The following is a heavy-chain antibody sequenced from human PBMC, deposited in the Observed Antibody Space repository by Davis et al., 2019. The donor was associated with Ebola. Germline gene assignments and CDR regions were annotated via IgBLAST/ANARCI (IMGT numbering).Heavy chain of an antibody. Sequence: GESLKISCAASGFTFSGSAMHWVRQAPGKGLEWVGRIRSKANSYATAYAASVKGRFTISRDDSKNTAYLQMNSLKTEDTAVYYCTTTTVTIDYWGQGTLVTVSS. CDR3: TTTTVTIDY. J-gene: IGHJ4*02. CDR1: GFTFSGSA. V-gene: IGHV3-73*01. CDR2: IRSKANSYAT. D-gene: IGHD4-17*01.